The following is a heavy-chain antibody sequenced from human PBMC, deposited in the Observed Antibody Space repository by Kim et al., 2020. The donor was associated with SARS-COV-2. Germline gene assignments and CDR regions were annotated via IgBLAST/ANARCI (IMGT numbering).Heavy chain of an antibody. CDR3: AKGVAVAGEDAFDI. D-gene: IGHD6-19*01. CDR2: IWYDGSNK. Sequence: GGSLRLSCAASGFTFSSYGMHWVRQAPGKGLEWVAVIWYDGSNKYYADSVKGRFTISRDNSKNTLYLQMNSLRAEDTAVYYCAKGVAVAGEDAFDIWGQGTMVTVSS. CDR1: GFTFSSYG. V-gene: IGHV3-33*06. J-gene: IGHJ3*02.